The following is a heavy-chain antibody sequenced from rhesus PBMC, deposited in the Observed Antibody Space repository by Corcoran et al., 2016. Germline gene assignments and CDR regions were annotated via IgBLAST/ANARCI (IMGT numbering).Heavy chain of an antibody. V-gene: IGHV3-119*01. CDR1: GFTYGSAW. Sequence: EVQLAESGGGWVQPGGSLRLSWAASGFTYGSAWVYWVRQAPGKGLEWVSLISSDGSSTSYADSVKGRFTISRENAKNSLYLQMNSLRAEDTAVYYCAKARGGGFDYWGQGVLVTVSS. J-gene: IGHJ4*01. CDR2: ISSDGSST. D-gene: IGHD3-34*01. CDR3: AKARGGGFDY.